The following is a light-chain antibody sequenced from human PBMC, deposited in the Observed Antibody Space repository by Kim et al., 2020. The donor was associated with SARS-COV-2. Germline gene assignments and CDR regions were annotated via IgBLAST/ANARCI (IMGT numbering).Light chain of an antibody. J-gene: IGKJ1*01. Sequence: DIVMTQSPLSLPVTPGEPASISCRSSQSLLNSNGYNYLDWYLQKPGQSPQLLIYLGSNRASGVPDRFSGSGSGTDFTLKISRKEDEDVGDYYCMQAIQIPRTFGQGTKVDIK. V-gene: IGKV2-28*01. CDR3: MQAIQIPRT. CDR2: LGS. CDR1: QSLLNSNGYNY.